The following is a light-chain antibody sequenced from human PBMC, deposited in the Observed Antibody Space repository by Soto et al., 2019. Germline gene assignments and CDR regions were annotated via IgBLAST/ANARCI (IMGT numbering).Light chain of an antibody. V-gene: IGKV2-28*01. CDR1: QSLLHRNGYNY. CDR2: LGS. Sequence: DIVMTQSPLSLPVTPGEPASISCRSSQSLLHRNGYNYLDWYLQKPGQSPQLLIYLGSNRASGVPDRFSGSGSGTDCTLKISRVEAEDVGVYYCMQALQTPITFGGGTKVEIK. CDR3: MQALQTPIT. J-gene: IGKJ4*01.